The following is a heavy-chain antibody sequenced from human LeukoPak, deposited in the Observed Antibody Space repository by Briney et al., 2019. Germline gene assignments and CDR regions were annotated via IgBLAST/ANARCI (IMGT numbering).Heavy chain of an antibody. D-gene: IGHD6-6*01. CDR3: AKYRVSAPPPRDFDY. CDR1: GFTFINYA. Sequence: GGSLRLSCEASGFTFINYAMTWVRQGPGKGLEWVSVIDSSGGGIHYADAVKGRFIVSRDNSKNTAFLQMNSLRAEDTAVYYCAKYRVSAPPPRDFDYWGQGTLVTVSS. J-gene: IGHJ4*02. CDR2: IDSSGGGI. V-gene: IGHV3-23*01.